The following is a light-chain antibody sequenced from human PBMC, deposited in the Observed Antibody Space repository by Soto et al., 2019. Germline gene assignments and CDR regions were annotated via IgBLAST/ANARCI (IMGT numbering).Light chain of an antibody. J-gene: IGKJ1*01. CDR2: GAS. V-gene: IGKV3-15*01. CDR1: REVSSN. Sequence: EVVMTQSPATLSVSPGETASLSCRASREVSSNLAWYQHKAGQPPRVRFYGASTRAPGVPARFSGSGFGTEFSLTISGLQSDDVAVYYGHQYHMFPTWTFGKGTKVEMK. CDR3: HQYHMFPTWT.